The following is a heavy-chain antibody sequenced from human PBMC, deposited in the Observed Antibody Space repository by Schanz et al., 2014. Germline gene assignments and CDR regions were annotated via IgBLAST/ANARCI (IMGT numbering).Heavy chain of an antibody. CDR3: ARERGVRGGGVWKVNWFDP. Sequence: QLQLVQSGAEVKKPGSSVKVSCKLSGGTFSSYTISWMRQAPGQGLEWMGRIIPYNGNTNYAQKLQGRVTMTTDTSTSTAYMELRSLRSDDTAVYYCARERGVRGGGVWKVNWFDPWGQGTLVTVSS. V-gene: IGHV1-18*01. D-gene: IGHD3-10*01. CDR1: GGTFSSYT. CDR2: IIPYNGNT. J-gene: IGHJ5*02.